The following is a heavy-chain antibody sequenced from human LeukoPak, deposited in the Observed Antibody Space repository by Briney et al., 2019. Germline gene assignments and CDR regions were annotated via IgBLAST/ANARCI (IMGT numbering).Heavy chain of an antibody. CDR2: ITHSGST. D-gene: IGHD2-15*01. CDR1: GGSFSGYY. CDR3: AREGVVAATMVLFDY. Sequence: SETLSLTCAVYGGSFSGYYWSWIRQPPGKGLEWIGEITHSGSTNYNPSLKSRVTISVDTSKNQFSLKLSSVTAADTAVYYCAREGVVAATMVLFDYWGQGTLVTVSS. V-gene: IGHV4-34*01. J-gene: IGHJ4*02.